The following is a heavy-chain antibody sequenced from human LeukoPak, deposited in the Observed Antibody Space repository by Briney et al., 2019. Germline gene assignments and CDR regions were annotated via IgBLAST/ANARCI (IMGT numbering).Heavy chain of an antibody. D-gene: IGHD3-10*01. CDR3: ARRLLWFGKLGDV. Sequence: SETLSLTCTVSGGSISSSSYYWGWIRQPPRKGLEWIGSIYYSGSTYYNPSLKSRVTISVDTSKNQFSLKLSSVTAADTAVYYCARRLLWFGKLGDVWGKGTTVTVSS. CDR2: IYYSGST. V-gene: IGHV4-39*01. J-gene: IGHJ6*04. CDR1: GGSISSSSYY.